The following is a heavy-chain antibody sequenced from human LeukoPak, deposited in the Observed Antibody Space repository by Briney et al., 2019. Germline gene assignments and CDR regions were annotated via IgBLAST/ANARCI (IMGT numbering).Heavy chain of an antibody. CDR2: ISSDGSST. J-gene: IGHJ4*02. CDR3: ARSLGWYDY. V-gene: IGHV3-74*01. D-gene: IGHD6-19*01. CDR1: GFTISDYL. Sequence: GGSLRLSCVASGFTISDYLMHWVRQGPGKGLVWVSRISSDGSSTSYADSMKGRFTISRDNAKNTLYLQMSSLRAEDTAVYYCARSLGWYDYWGQGTLVTVSS.